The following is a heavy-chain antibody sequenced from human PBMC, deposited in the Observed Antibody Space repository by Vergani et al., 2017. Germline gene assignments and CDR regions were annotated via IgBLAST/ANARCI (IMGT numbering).Heavy chain of an antibody. V-gene: IGHV1-69*06. CDR1: VGIFSSYA. CDR3: ARDDPEYNRNAGYYGIDV. J-gene: IGHJ6*02. Sequence: QVQLVQSGAEVTKPGSSVTVSCKASVGIFSSYAISWVRQAPGQGLEWMGGIIPIFGTANYAQKFKGRFTIPADKSTSTAYMELSSLIAEDTAVYYCARDDPEYNRNAGYYGIDVWGQGTTVTVSS. D-gene: IGHD1-1*01. CDR2: IIPIFGTA.